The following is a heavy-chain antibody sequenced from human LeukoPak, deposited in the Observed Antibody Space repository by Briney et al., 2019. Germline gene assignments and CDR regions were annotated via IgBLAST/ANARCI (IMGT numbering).Heavy chain of an antibody. CDR3: ARDGSDSSDYYRQYYFDY. CDR2: ISYDGSNK. Sequence: GRSLRLSCAASGFTFSSYAMHWVRQAPDKGLEWVAVISYDGSNKYYADSVKGRFTISRDNSKNTLYLQMNSLRAEDTALYYCARDGSDSSDYYRQYYFDYWGQGALVTVSS. J-gene: IGHJ4*02. V-gene: IGHV3-30-3*01. D-gene: IGHD3-22*01. CDR1: GFTFSSYA.